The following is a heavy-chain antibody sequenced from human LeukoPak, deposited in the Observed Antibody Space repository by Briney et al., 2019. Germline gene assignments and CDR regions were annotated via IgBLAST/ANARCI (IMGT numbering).Heavy chain of an antibody. CDR2: IYTSGST. CDR3: ARESGSIAVAGIIDP. J-gene: IGHJ5*02. CDR1: GGSISSYY. V-gene: IGHV4-4*07. D-gene: IGHD6-19*01. Sequence: PSETLSLTCTVSGGSISSYYWSWIRQPAGKGLEWIGRIYTSGSTNYNPSLKSRVTMSVGTSKNQFSLKLSSVTAADTAVYYCARESGSIAVAGIIDPWGQGTLVTVSS.